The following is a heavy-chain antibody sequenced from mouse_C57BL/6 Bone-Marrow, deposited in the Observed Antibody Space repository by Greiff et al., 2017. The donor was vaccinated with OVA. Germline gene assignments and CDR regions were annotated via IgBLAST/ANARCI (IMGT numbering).Heavy chain of an antibody. D-gene: IGHD1-1*01. CDR3: ARHGSSYFDY. Sequence: QVQLQQPGAELVRPGSSVKLSCKASGYTFTSYWMHWVKQRPIQGLEWIGNIDPSDSEPHYTQKFKDKATLTVDKSSSTAYMQLSSLTSEDSAVYYCARHGSSYFDYWGQGTTLTVSS. J-gene: IGHJ2*01. CDR1: GYTFTSYW. V-gene: IGHV1-52*01. CDR2: IDPSDSEP.